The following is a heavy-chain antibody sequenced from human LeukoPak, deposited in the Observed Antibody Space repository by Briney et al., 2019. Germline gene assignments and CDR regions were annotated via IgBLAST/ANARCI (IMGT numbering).Heavy chain of an antibody. CDR1: GFTFSSYA. Sequence: GGSLRLSCAASGFTFSSYAMSWVRQAPGKGLEWVSVISNSAGSTFYADSVKGRFTISRDNSKNTLYLQMNSLRAEDTAVYYCARGPWPDYWGQGTLVTVSS. V-gene: IGHV3-23*01. D-gene: IGHD5-12*01. J-gene: IGHJ4*02. CDR3: ARGPWPDY. CDR2: ISNSAGST.